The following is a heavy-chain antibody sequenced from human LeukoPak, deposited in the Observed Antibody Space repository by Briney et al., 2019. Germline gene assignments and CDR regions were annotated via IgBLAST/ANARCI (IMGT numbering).Heavy chain of an antibody. CDR3: ARDGSSYGYFDY. J-gene: IGHJ4*02. CDR2: IYYSGST. CDR1: GFTVSSYY. Sequence: LGLSCAASGFTVSSYYMSWVRQHPGKGLEWIGYIYYSGSTYYNPSLKSRVTISVDTSKNQFSLKLSSVTAADTAVYYCARDGSSYGYFDYWGQGTLVTVSS. D-gene: IGHD5-18*01. V-gene: IGHV4-31*02.